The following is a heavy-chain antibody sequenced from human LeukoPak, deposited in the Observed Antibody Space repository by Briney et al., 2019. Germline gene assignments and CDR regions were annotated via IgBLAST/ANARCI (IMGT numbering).Heavy chain of an antibody. CDR3: ARGGAPTFGGVIDYYFDY. V-gene: IGHV3-74*01. Sequence: GGSLRLSCAASGFTFPIYWMHWVRQAPGKGLVWVSRVNGDGSTTTYADSVKGRFTISRDNAKNTVYLQMDSLRAEDTAVYYCARGGAPTFGGVIDYYFDYWGQGTLVTVSS. J-gene: IGHJ4*02. D-gene: IGHD3-16*02. CDR1: GFTFPIYW. CDR2: VNGDGSTT.